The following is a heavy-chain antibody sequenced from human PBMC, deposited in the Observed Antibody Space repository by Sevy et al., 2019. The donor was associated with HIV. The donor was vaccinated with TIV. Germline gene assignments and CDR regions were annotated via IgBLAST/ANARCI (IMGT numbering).Heavy chain of an antibody. J-gene: IGHJ4*02. Sequence: GGSLRLSCAASGTIFGSYVMTWVRQAPGKGLEWVSSIYPNGDVTFYAESVKGRFIISRDSSKNTLLLQMNSLRAEDTAVYYCAKDFCRTDNCADLFDYWGQGTLVTVSS. V-gene: IGHV3-23*01. CDR1: GTIFGSYV. D-gene: IGHD1-20*01. CDR3: AKDFCRTDNCADLFDY. CDR2: IYPNGDVT.